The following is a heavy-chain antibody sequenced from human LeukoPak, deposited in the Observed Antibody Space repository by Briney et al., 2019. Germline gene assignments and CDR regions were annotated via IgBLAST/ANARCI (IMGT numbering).Heavy chain of an antibody. CDR2: IYYSGST. Sequence: KSSETLSLTCTVSGGSISSSSYYWGWIRQPPGKGLEWIGSIYYSGSTYYNPSLKSRVTISVDTSKNQFSLKLSSVTAADTAVYYCARRQFKRGFGELFSGQSLAIFDYWGQGTLVTVSS. J-gene: IGHJ4*02. CDR3: ARRQFKRGFGELFSGQSLAIFDY. CDR1: GGSISSSSYY. D-gene: IGHD3-10*01. V-gene: IGHV4-39*01.